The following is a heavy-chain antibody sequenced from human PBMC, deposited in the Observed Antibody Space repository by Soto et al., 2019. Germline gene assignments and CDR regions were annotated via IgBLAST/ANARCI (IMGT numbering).Heavy chain of an antibody. CDR2: VSSSGT. CDR3: ARRWGTTFDY. D-gene: IGHD3-16*01. V-gene: IGHV4-59*08. CDR1: SGSISSDY. J-gene: IGHJ4*02. Sequence: LSLTCTVSSGSISSDYWTWIRQPPGKGLEWIGYVSSSGTNYNSSLKSRVTISLDTSKNQFSLKLSSVTAADTAVYYCARRWGTTFDYWGQGTLVTVSS.